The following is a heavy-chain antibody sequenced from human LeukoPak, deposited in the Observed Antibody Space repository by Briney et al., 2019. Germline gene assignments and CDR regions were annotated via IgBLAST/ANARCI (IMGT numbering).Heavy chain of an antibody. CDR2: FDPEDGET. CDR1: GYTLTELS. Sequence: ASVKVSCKVSGYTLTELSMHWVRQAPGKGLEWMGGFDPEDGETIYAQKFQGRVTMTEDTSTDTAYMELSSLRSEDTAVYYCATRSSGWYGYYFDYWGQGTLVTVSS. V-gene: IGHV1-24*01. CDR3: ATRSSGWYGYYFDY. J-gene: IGHJ4*02. D-gene: IGHD6-19*01.